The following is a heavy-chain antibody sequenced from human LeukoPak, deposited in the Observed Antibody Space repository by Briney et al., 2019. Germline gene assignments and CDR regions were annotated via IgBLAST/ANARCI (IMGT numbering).Heavy chain of an antibody. Sequence: GGSLRLSCAASGFTFSSYSMNWVRQAPGKGLQWVSSISSSGHYMYYADSVKGRFTISRDNAKNSLYLHMNSLRAEETAVYYCARDTALSDFDYWGQGTLVTVSS. CDR1: GFTFSSYS. D-gene: IGHD4-17*01. CDR2: ISSSGHYM. CDR3: ARDTALSDFDY. J-gene: IGHJ4*02. V-gene: IGHV3-21*01.